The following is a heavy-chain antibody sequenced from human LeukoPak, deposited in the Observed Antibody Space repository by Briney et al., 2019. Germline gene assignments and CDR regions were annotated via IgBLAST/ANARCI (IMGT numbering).Heavy chain of an antibody. CDR1: GYIFTDHY. J-gene: IGHJ5*02. D-gene: IGHD3-16*01. CDR2: VDPADGET. V-gene: IGHV1-69-2*01. Sequence: ASVKISCKTSGYIFTDHYVHWLQQAPGGGLQWMGRVDPADGETKVAPRFQGRVTIIADTSFVTAYMELSSLRSEDTAMYFCAIDLKTQTILGDGRFDTWGQGTLITVSS. CDR3: AIDLKTQTILGDGRFDT.